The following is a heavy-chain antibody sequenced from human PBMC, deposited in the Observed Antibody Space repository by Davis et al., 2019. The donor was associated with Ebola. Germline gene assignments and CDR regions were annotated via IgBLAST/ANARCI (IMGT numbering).Heavy chain of an antibody. CDR1: GFTFSDYY. V-gene: IGHV3-66*01. J-gene: IGHJ4*02. Sequence: PGGSLRLSCAASGFTFSDYYMSWVRQAPGKGLEWVSVIYSGGSTYYADSVKGRFTISRDNSKNTLYLQMNSLRAEDTAVYYCARDEDTAAAGTWGQGTLVTVSS. D-gene: IGHD6-13*01. CDR2: IYSGGST. CDR3: ARDEDTAAAGT.